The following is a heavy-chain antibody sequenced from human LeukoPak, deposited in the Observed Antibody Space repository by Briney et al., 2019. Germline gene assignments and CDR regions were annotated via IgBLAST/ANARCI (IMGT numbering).Heavy chain of an antibody. D-gene: IGHD2-2*01. Sequence: GGSLRLSCAASGFTFSTYTMHWVRQAPGKGLEWVAIISFDGSYEYYADSVKGRFTISRDKNTLYLQMNSLRAEDTAVYYCARDPQCSSTSCFHGFDPWGQGTLVTVSS. J-gene: IGHJ5*02. CDR1: GFTFSTYT. CDR3: ARDPQCSSTSCFHGFDP. CDR2: ISFDGSYE. V-gene: IGHV3-30*01.